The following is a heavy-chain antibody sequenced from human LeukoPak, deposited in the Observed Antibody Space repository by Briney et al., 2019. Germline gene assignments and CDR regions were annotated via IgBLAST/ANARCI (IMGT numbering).Heavy chain of an antibody. J-gene: IGHJ6*03. V-gene: IGHV1-46*01. D-gene: IGHD6-6*01. Sequence: ASVKVSCKASGYTFTSYGISWVRQAPGQGLEWMGIINPSGGSTSYAQKFQGRVTMTRDMSTSTVYMELSSLRSEDTAVYYCARVIAARRSLYYYYMDVWGKGTTVTVSS. CDR1: GYTFTSYG. CDR3: ARVIAARRSLYYYYMDV. CDR2: INPSGGST.